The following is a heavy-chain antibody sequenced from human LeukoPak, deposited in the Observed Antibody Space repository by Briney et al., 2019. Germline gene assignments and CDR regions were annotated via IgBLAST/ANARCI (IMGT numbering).Heavy chain of an antibody. V-gene: IGHV1-3*01. J-gene: IGHJ5*02. CDR2: IHAGNGNT. CDR1: GYTFTSYA. CDR3: ARYDGWFDP. D-gene: IGHD3-16*01. Sequence: ASVKVSCKASGYTFTSYAMHWVRQAPGQRLEWMGWIHAGNGNTKSSQKFHGRITISRDTSASTVYMELSSLKSEDTAVYYCARYDGWFDPWGQGTLVTVSS.